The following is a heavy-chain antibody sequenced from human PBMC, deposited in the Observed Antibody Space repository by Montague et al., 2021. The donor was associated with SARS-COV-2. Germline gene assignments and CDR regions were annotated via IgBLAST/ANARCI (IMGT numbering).Heavy chain of an antibody. CDR2: INYSGST. D-gene: IGHD6-13*01. J-gene: IGHJ4*02. V-gene: IGHV4-59*01. Sequence: SETLSLTCTLSGDSMNNYYCSWIRQPPGKGLEWIGYINYSGSTHXSPSLQSRVTLSKDTSKNQFSLRLTSVTAADTAMYFCARAPIYRSSWYAYFDYWGQGTLVTVSS. CDR1: GDSMNNYY. CDR3: ARAPIYRSSWYAYFDY.